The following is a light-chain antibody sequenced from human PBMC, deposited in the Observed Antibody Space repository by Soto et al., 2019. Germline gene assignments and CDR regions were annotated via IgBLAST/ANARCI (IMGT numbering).Light chain of an antibody. Sequence: EIVMTQSPATLSVSPGERATLSCRASQSVSSSLAWFQQKPGQATRLLIYGASTRATRIPARFSGSGSGTEFTLTISSLQSEEFAVYYCQQYNNWPRTFGQGTKVEIK. CDR3: QQYNNWPRT. J-gene: IGKJ1*01. CDR2: GAS. V-gene: IGKV3-15*01. CDR1: QSVSSS.